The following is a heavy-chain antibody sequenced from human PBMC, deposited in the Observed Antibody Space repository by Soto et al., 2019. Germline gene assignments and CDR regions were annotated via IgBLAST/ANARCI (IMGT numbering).Heavy chain of an antibody. CDR3: ARDRLHVMITCGGAVDY. V-gene: IGHV3-30-3*01. J-gene: IGHJ4*02. Sequence: QVQLVESGGGVVQPGRSLRLSCAASGFTFSSYAMHWVRQAPGKGLEWVAVISYDGSNKYYADSVKGRFTISRDNSKNTRYLKMNSLRTEDTTGYYWARDRLHVMITCGGAVDYWGEGTLGTGSS. CDR2: ISYDGSNK. CDR1: GFTFSSYA. D-gene: IGHD3-16*01.